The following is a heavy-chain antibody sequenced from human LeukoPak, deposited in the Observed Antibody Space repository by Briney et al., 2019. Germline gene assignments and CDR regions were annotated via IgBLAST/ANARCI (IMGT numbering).Heavy chain of an antibody. CDR3: ARVWGSSWYFDY. CDR2: IYTSGST. V-gene: IGHV4-4*07. CDR1: GGSLSSHY. D-gene: IGHD6-13*01. Sequence: PSETLSLTCTVSGGSLSSHYWSWIRQPAGKGLEWIGRIYTSGSTNQNPSLKSRVTMSVDTSKNQFSLKLSSLTAADTAVYYCARVWGSSWYFDYWGQGTLVSVSS. J-gene: IGHJ4*02.